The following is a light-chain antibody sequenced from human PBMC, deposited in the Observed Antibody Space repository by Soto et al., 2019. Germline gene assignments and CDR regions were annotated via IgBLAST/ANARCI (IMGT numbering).Light chain of an antibody. CDR3: LQDHDDSWT. J-gene: IGKJ1*01. CDR1: QSIGTY. V-gene: IGKV1-6*01. Sequence: IQMTQSPSSLSASVGDRVSITCRASQSIGTYLNWYHQKPGKAPNLLIYAASNLQSGVPSRFRGSRSGTEFTLTVSSLQPADFATYYCLQDHDDSWTFGQGTKVDIK. CDR2: AAS.